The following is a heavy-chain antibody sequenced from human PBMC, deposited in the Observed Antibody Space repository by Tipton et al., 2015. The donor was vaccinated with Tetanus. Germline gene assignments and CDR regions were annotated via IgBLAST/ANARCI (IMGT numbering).Heavy chain of an antibody. CDR2: INWNGDNR. CDR1: GFRFHDHG. CDR3: AKDTGVTPHYGMDV. Sequence: SLRLSCAASGFRFHDHGMSWVRQGPGKGLEWVSGINWNGDNRDYVDSVKGRFTISRDNANNFLYLQMTSLRAEDTALYYCAKDTGVTPHYGMDVWGQGTTVTVSS. V-gene: IGHV3-20*04. D-gene: IGHD2-21*02. J-gene: IGHJ6*02.